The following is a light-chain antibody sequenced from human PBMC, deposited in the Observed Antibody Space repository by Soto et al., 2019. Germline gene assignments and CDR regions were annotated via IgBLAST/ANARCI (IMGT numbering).Light chain of an antibody. J-gene: IGLJ2*01. CDR3: SSYAGTNNFVV. CDR1: SSDVGGHNY. V-gene: IGLV2-14*01. Sequence: QSVLTQPASVSGSPGQSITISCTGTSSDVGGHNYVSWYQQHPGKAPKLLIYEVRVRPSGVSIRFSGSKSANTASLTISGLQAEDEADYYCSSYAGTNNFVVFGGGTKLTVL. CDR2: EVR.